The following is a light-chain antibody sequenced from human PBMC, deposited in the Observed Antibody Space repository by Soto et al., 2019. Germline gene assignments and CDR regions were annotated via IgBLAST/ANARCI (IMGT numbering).Light chain of an antibody. CDR1: QSVSSNY. V-gene: IGKV3-20*01. Sequence: EILVTHSPGTLSLSPGEGSTRSFMAIQSVSSNYLAWYQQKPVQAPSILIYVASNRDTGIPDRFSGSGSGTEFTLTISRLEPEDFAVYYCKQYSSXPLTCGGGTKV. CDR2: VAS. CDR3: KQYSSXPLT. J-gene: IGKJ4*01.